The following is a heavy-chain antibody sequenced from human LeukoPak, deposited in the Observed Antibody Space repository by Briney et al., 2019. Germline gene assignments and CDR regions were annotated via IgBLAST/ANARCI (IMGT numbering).Heavy chain of an antibody. D-gene: IGHD3-10*01. CDR1: GFTFPIYA. Sequence: PGGSLRLSCAASGFTFPIYAMSWVRQAPGKGLEWVSVIGASGGDIYYADSVKGRFTISRDNSKNTLYLQMNSPRAEDTAVYYCTQDPGGGGGGDYWGQGTLVTVSS. CDR2: IGASGGDI. J-gene: IGHJ4*02. V-gene: IGHV3-23*01. CDR3: TQDPGGGGGGDY.